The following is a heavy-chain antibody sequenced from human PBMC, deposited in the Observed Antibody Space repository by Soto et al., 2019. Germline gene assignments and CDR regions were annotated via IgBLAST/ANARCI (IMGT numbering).Heavy chain of an antibody. D-gene: IGHD3-9*01. J-gene: IGHJ4*02. CDR2: IWYDGSNK. CDR1: GFNFSSYC. V-gene: IGHV3-33*01. Sequence: GGSMRLSCAAAGFNFSSYCVHWVRQAPGKGLEWVAVIWYDGSNKYYADSVKGRFTISRDNSKNTLYLQMNSLRAEDTAVYYCARSTPYDILTGPPDYWGQGTLVTVSS. CDR3: ARSTPYDILTGPPDY.